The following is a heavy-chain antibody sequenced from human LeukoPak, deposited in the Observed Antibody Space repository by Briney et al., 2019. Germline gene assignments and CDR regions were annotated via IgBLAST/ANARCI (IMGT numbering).Heavy chain of an antibody. CDR1: GFTFSSYG. Sequence: GRSLRLSCAASGFTFSSYGMHWVRQAPGKGLEWVAVIWYDGSNKYYADSVKGRFTISRDNSKNTLYLQMNSLRAEDTAVYYCARGQGGFWSGYWMGYYYYGMDVWGQGTTVTVSS. CDR3: ARGQGGFWSGYWMGYYYYGMDV. J-gene: IGHJ6*02. CDR2: IWYDGSNK. V-gene: IGHV3-33*01. D-gene: IGHD3-3*01.